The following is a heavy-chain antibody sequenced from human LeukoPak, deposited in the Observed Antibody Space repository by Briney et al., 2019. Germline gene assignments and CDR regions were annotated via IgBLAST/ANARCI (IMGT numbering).Heavy chain of an antibody. D-gene: IGHD2-15*01. CDR2: INPNSGGT. CDR3: ARGLPRVVVVAATRSNWFDP. J-gene: IGHJ5*02. Sequence: ASVKVSCKASGSTFTGYYMHWVRQAPGQGLEWMGWINPNSGGTNYAQKFQGRVTMTRDTSISTAYMELSRLRSDDTAVYYCARGLPRVVVVAATRSNWFDPWGQGTLVTVSS. CDR1: GSTFTGYY. V-gene: IGHV1-2*02.